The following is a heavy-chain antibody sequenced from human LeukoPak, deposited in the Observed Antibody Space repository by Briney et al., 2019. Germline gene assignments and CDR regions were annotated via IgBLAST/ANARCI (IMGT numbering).Heavy chain of an antibody. CDR2: VSNNNAI. J-gene: IGHJ4*02. CDR3: AREQTRGGDLDY. CDR1: GFTFSSYS. Sequence: GGSLRLSCAASGFTFSSYSMNWVRQSPGKGLEWISSVSNNNAIFYADSVRGRFTISRDNARNSLYLQMFSLRVEDTAVYYCAREQTRGGDLDYWGQGAQITVSS. V-gene: IGHV3-69-1*01. D-gene: IGHD2-21*02.